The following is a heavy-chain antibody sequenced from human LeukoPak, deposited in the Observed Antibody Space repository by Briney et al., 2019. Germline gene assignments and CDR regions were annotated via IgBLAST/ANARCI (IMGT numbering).Heavy chain of an antibody. CDR1: GGSISGYY. CDR3: ARGEWDLLFDY. Sequence: SETLSLTCTVSGGSISGYYWSWIRQPPGKGLEWIGYIFYSGSTNYNPSLKSRVTISVDTSKNQFSLKLSSVTAADTAVYYCARGEWDLLFDYWGQGTLVSVSS. J-gene: IGHJ4*02. D-gene: IGHD1-26*01. V-gene: IGHV4-59*01. CDR2: IFYSGST.